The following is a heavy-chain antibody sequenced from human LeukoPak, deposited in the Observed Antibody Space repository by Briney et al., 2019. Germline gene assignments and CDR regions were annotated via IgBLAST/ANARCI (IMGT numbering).Heavy chain of an antibody. D-gene: IGHD6-6*01. V-gene: IGHV4-59*01. CDR2: IYYSGST. CDR1: GGSISSYY. J-gene: IGHJ4*02. Sequence: KPSETLSLTCTVSGGSISSYYWSWIRQPPGKGLEWIGYIYYSGSTNYNPSLKSRVTISVDTSKNQFSLKLSSVTAADTAVYYCARALSSSGTDYWGQGTLVTVSS. CDR3: ARALSSSGTDY.